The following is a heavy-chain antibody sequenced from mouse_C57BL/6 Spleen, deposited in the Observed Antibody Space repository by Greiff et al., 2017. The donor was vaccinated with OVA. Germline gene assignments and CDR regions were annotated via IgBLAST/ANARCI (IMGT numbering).Heavy chain of an antibody. V-gene: IGHV1-63*01. CDR2: IYPGGGYT. CDR1: GYTFTNYW. D-gene: IGHD4-1*01. Sequence: QVQLKESGAELVRPGTSVKMSCKASGYTFTNYWIGWAKQRPGHGLEWIGDIYPGGGYTNYNEKFKGKATLTADKSSSTAYMQFSSLTSEDSAIYYCARWDDYDGMDYWGQGTSVTVSS. J-gene: IGHJ4*01. CDR3: ARWDDYDGMDY.